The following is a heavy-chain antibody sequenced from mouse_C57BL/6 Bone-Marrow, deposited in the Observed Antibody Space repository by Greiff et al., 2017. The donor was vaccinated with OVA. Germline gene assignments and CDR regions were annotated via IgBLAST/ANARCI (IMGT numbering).Heavy chain of an antibody. CDR2: IDPSDSYT. D-gene: IGHD2-12*01. J-gene: IGHJ3*01. V-gene: IGHV1-69*01. CDR3: ALDDGDSFAY. Sequence: QVQLQQPGAELVMPGASVKLSCKASGYTFTSYWMHWVKQRPGQGLEWIGEIDPSDSYTNYNQKFKGKSTLTVDKSSSTAYMQLSSLTSEDSAVYYCALDDGDSFAYWGQGTLVTVSA. CDR1: GYTFTSYW.